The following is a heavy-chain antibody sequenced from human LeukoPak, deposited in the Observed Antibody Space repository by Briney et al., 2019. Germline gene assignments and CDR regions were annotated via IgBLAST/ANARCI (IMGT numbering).Heavy chain of an antibody. CDR2: INPSGGST. V-gene: IGHV1-46*01. CDR1: GYTFTSYY. CDR3: ARERVAAAGIHYYYYMDV. J-gene: IGHJ6*03. D-gene: IGHD6-13*01. Sequence: GASVKVSCNASGYTFTSYYMHWVRQAPGQGLEWMGIINPSGGSTSYAQKFQGRVTMTRDMSTSTVYMELSSLRSEDTAVYYCARERVAAAGIHYYYYMDVWGKGTTVTVSS.